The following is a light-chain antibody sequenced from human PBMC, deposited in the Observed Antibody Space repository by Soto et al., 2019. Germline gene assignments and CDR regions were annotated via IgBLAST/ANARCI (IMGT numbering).Light chain of an antibody. CDR3: QQYGSSPVT. CDR2: GAS. Sequence: EIVWTQSPGTLSLSPGERATLSCRASQSLSSTYLAWYQQKPGQAPRLLIYGASSKATGIPDRFSGRGSGTDFPLTISRLEPEDFEVYYCQQYGSSPVTFGGGTRVEIK. J-gene: IGKJ4*01. V-gene: IGKV3-20*01. CDR1: QSLSSTY.